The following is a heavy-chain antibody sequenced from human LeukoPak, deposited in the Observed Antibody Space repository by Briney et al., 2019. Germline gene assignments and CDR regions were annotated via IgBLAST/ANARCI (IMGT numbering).Heavy chain of an antibody. Sequence: ASVKVSCKASGYTFTGYYMHWVRQAPGQGLEWMGWINPNSGGTNYAQKSQGRVTMTRDTSISTAYMELSRLRSDDTAVYYCARVVVPAAIRGGYDYWGQGTLVTVSS. J-gene: IGHJ4*02. CDR1: GYTFTGYY. CDR3: ARVVVPAAIRGGYDY. D-gene: IGHD2-2*02. V-gene: IGHV1-2*02. CDR2: INPNSGGT.